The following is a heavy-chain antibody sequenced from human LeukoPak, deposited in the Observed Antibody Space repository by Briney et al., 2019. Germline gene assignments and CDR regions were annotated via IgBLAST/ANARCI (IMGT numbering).Heavy chain of an antibody. D-gene: IGHD5-18*01. CDR3: AKGAYSYGLGGAFDI. CDR2: ISYDGSNK. Sequence: QPGRSLRLSCAASGFTFSSYGMHWVRQAPGKGLEWVAVISYDGSNKYYADSVKGRFTISRDNSKNTLYLQMNSLRAEDTAVYYCAKGAYSYGLGGAFDIWGQGTMVTVSS. J-gene: IGHJ3*02. V-gene: IGHV3-30*18. CDR1: GFTFSSYG.